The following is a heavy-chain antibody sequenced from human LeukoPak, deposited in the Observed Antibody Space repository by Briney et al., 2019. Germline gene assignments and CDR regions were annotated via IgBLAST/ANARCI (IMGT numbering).Heavy chain of an antibody. CDR2: INPNSGGT. D-gene: IGHD6-13*01. CDR3: AGRRGSSSSRNWFDP. Sequence: GASVKVSCKASGYTFTGDYMHWVRQAPGQGLEWMGWINPNSGGTNYAQKFQGRVTMTRDTSISTAYMELSRLRSDDTAVYYCAGRRGSSSSRNWFDPWGQGTLVTVSS. CDR1: GYTFTGDY. V-gene: IGHV1-2*02. J-gene: IGHJ5*02.